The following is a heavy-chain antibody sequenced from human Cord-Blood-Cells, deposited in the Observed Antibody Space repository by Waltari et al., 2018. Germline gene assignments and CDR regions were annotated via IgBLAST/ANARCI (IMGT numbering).Heavy chain of an antibody. CDR1: GFTFSSYA. V-gene: IGHV3-23*01. D-gene: IGHD3-16*01. CDR2: ISGSGCST. CDR3: AKEWGQGRYYFDY. Sequence: EVQLLESGGGLVQPGGSLRLSCAASGFTFSSYAMSWVRQAPGKGLEGVSAISGSGCSTYYADSVKGRFTISRDNSKNTLYLQMNSLRAEDTAVYYCAKEWGQGRYYFDYWGQGTLVTVSS. J-gene: IGHJ4*02.